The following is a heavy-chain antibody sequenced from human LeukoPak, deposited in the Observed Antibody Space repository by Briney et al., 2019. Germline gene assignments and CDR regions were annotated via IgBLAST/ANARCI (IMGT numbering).Heavy chain of an antibody. J-gene: IGHJ4*02. CDR1: GFTLYDHA. D-gene: IGHD3-10*01. V-gene: IGHV3-9*01. CDR2: IGWNSDRI. CDR3: IKDIKAGGLDY. Sequence: PGRSLRLSCAASGFTLYDHAMHWIRQPPGPGKGLEWVSGIGWNSDRIDYADSVKGRFTISRDNAKNSPYLQMNSLRAEDTALYYCIKDIKAGGLDYWGQGTLVTVSS.